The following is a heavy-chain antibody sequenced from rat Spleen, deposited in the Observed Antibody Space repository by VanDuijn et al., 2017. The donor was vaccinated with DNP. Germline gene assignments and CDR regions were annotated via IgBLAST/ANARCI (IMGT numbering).Heavy chain of an antibody. J-gene: IGHJ4*01. V-gene: IGHV2-6*01. CDR2: ISSGGST. D-gene: IGHD1-12*02. CDR3: ATIYYYDGTDA. Sequence: QVQLKESGPGLVQPSQTLSLTCTVSGFSLTSYTVSWVRQPPGKGLEWIAAISSGGSTYYNSALKSRLSISRDTSKSQVFLKMNSLQTEDTAMYFCATIYYYDGTDAWGQGTSVTVSS. CDR1: GFSLTSYT.